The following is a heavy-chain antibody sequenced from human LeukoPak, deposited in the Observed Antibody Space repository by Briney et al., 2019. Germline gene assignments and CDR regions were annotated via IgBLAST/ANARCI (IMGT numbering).Heavy chain of an antibody. V-gene: IGHV4-59*08. J-gene: IGHJ5*02. CDR2: IYYSGST. Sequence: SETLSLTCTVSGGSISSYYWSWIRQPPGKGLEWIGYIYYSGSTNYNPSLKSRVTISVDTSKNQFSLKLSSVTAADTAVYYCARRRGNHYSGPWGQGTLVTVSS. CDR3: ARRRGNHYSGP. D-gene: IGHD2-15*01. CDR1: GGSISSYY.